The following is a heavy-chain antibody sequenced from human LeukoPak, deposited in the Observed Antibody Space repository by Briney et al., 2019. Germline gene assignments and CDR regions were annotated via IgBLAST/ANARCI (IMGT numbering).Heavy chain of an antibody. D-gene: IGHD1-26*01. CDR3: ARRSMLRTVGYYYSMDV. V-gene: IGHV4-4*07. J-gene: IGHJ6*02. Sequence: SETLSLTCTVSGGSISSYYWSWIRQPAGKGLEWIGRIYTSGSTNYNPSLKSRVTMSVDTSKNQFSLKLCSVTAADTAVYYCARRSMLRTVGYYYSMDVWGQGTTVTVSS. CDR1: GGSISSYY. CDR2: IYTSGST.